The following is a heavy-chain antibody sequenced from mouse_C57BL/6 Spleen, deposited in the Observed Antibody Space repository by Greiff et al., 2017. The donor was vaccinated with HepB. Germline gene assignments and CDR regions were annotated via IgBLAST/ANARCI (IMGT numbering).Heavy chain of an antibody. CDR2: INPGSGGT. Sequence: VQLQQSGAELVRPGTSVKVSCKASGYAFTNYLIEWVKQRPGQGLEWIGVINPGSGGTNYNEKFKGKATLTADKSSSTAYMQLSSLTSEDSAVYFCARKGYDGYPSDYWGQGTTLTVSS. D-gene: IGHD2-3*01. CDR3: ARKGYDGYPSDY. V-gene: IGHV1-54*01. CDR1: GYAFTNYL. J-gene: IGHJ2*01.